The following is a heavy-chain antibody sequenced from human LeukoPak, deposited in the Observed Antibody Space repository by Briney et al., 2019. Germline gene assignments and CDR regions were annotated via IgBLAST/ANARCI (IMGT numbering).Heavy chain of an antibody. CDR1: GFTFINAW. V-gene: IGHV3-15*01. D-gene: IGHD3-22*01. CDR2: IKSKTDGGTT. CDR3: TTDPNPYYYDSSGYPFDY. J-gene: IGHJ4*02. Sequence: GGSLRLSCAASGFTFINAWMNWVRQAPGKGLEWVGRIKSKTDGGTTDYAAPVKGRFTISRDDSKNTLYLQMNSLKTEDTAVYYCTTDPNPYYYDSSGYPFDYWGQGTLVTVSS.